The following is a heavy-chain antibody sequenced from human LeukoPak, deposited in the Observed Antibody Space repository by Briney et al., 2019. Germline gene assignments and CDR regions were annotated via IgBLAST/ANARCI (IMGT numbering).Heavy chain of an antibody. V-gene: IGHV3-23*01. Sequence: GGSLRLSCAASGYTFSSYAMSWVRQAPGKGLEWVSAISGSTYYADSVKGRFTISRDNSKNTLYLQMNSLRAEDTAVYYCAKAAASYCSSTSCYGHYYYGMDVWGQGTTVTVSS. CDR3: AKAAASYCSSTSCYGHYYYGMDV. J-gene: IGHJ6*02. CDR1: GYTFSSYA. D-gene: IGHD2-2*01. CDR2: ISGST.